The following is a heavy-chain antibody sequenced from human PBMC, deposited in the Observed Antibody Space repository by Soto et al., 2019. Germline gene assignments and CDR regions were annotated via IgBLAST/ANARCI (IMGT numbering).Heavy chain of an antibody. CDR1: GDSISSNNYY. CDR2: IYYSGST. D-gene: IGHD3-3*01. Sequence: SETLSLTCTVSGDSISSNNYYWGWIRQPPGKGLEWIGTIYYSGSTYYNPSLKSRVTISVDTSKNQFSLKLSSVTAADTAVYYCASRYYDFFLDLYYFDYWGQGTLVTVSS. J-gene: IGHJ4*02. V-gene: IGHV4-39*01. CDR3: ASRYYDFFLDLYYFDY.